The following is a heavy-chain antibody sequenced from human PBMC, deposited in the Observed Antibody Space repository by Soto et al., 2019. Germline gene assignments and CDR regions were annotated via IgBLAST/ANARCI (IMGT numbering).Heavy chain of an antibody. V-gene: IGHV2-5*02. CDR3: AHRATMTIFGLIIDNGIWFDP. Sequence: QINLIESGPTLVKPTQTRTLTCTFSGFSLSTSGAAVGWVRPPPGRALEWLALIYWDGDKRYNASLGNRLTITKDTSMNQVVLTLTNVDPADTATYYCAHRATMTIFGLIIDNGIWFDPWGQGTRVIVSS. CDR2: IYWDGDK. CDR1: GFSLSTSGAA. D-gene: IGHD3-3*01. J-gene: IGHJ5*02.